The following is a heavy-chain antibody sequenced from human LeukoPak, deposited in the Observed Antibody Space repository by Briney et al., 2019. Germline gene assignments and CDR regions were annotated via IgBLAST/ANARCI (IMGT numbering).Heavy chain of an antibody. D-gene: IGHD2-8*01. CDR1: EFTFSAYW. CDR3: ARGSTYIVVMRYYMDV. J-gene: IGHJ6*03. CDR2: IKQDGSVK. V-gene: IGHV3-7*01. Sequence: GGSLRLPCAASEFTFSAYWMIWVRQAPGKGLEWVANIKQDGSVKYYVDSVKGRFTVSRDNAKNSLYLQMNSLRAEDTAVYYCARGSTYIVVMRYYMDVWGKGTTVTVSS.